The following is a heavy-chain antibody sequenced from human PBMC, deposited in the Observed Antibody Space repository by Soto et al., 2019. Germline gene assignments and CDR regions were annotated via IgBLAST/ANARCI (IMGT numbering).Heavy chain of an antibody. CDR2: ISRTGST. CDR3: ARLVSKFLDYFDS. D-gene: IGHD1-7*01. J-gene: IGHJ4*02. Sequence: SETLSLTCTVSGGSIDSINWWTLARQTPGKGLEWIGEISRTGSTNYNPSLGGRVTVSADRSKNQFSLRLTSVTAADTAMYYWARLVSKFLDYFDSWGKRILVT. V-gene: IGHV4-4*02. CDR1: GGSIDSINW.